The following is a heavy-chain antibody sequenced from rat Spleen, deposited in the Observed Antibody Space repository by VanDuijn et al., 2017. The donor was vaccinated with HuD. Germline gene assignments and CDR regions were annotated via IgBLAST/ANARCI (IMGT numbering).Heavy chain of an antibody. CDR1: GFNLNDYW. J-gene: IGHJ4*01. Sequence: EVKLVESGGGLVQPGRSLKLSCAASGFNLNDYWMGWVRQAPTKGLEWVTTISSDGGRNFYRDSVKGRFTISRDNAKSSLYLQMDSLRSEDTATYYCTTDPLNGGYVMDAWGQGASVTVSS. V-gene: IGHV5-20*01. CDR3: TTDPLNGGYVMDA. D-gene: IGHD1-11*01. CDR2: ISSDGGRN.